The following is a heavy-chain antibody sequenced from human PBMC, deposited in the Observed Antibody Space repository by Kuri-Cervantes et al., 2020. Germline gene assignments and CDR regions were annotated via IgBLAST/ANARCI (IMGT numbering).Heavy chain of an antibody. Sequence: ESLQIPCAASGFTFSSYDMHWVRQATGKGLEWFSAIGTAGDPYNPGSVKGRSPIPRESAKNSLYLQINSLRAEDTAVYYCARDLDRELFDYMDVWGKGTTVTVSS. V-gene: IGHV3-13*05. CDR2: IGTAGDP. D-gene: IGHD3-10*01. CDR1: GFTFSSYD. CDR3: ARDLDRELFDYMDV. J-gene: IGHJ6*03.